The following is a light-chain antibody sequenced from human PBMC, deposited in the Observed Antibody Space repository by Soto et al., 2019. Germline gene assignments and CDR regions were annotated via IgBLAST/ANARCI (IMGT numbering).Light chain of an antibody. Sequence: QSALTQPRSVSGSPGQSVTISCTGTISDVAGYNYVSWYQHHPGKAPKLLISDVTKRPSWVPDRFSGSKSGSTASLTISELQAEDEADYYCSSFAGSHVAFGGGTKLTVL. CDR3: SSFAGSHVA. J-gene: IGLJ2*01. CDR2: DVT. CDR1: ISDVAGYNY. V-gene: IGLV2-11*01.